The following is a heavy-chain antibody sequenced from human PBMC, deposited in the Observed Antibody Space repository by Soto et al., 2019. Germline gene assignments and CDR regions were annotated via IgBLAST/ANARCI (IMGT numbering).Heavy chain of an antibody. D-gene: IGHD3-22*01. CDR1: GYTFTGYY. V-gene: IGHV1-2*02. CDR3: ARDNYYDSSGYSPDFDY. Sequence: ASVKVSFKASGYTFTGYYMHWLRQAPGQGLEWMGWINPNSGCTNYAQKFQGRVTMTRDTSISTAYMELSRLRSDDTAVYYCARDNYYDSSGYSPDFDYWGQGTLVTVSS. J-gene: IGHJ4*02. CDR2: INPNSGCT.